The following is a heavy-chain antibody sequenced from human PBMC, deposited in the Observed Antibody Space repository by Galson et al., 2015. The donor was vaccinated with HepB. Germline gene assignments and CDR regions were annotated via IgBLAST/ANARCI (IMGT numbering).Heavy chain of an antibody. CDR1: GYTFTSYA. CDR3: ARVPRGCSYGFDY. CDR2: INAGNGNT. D-gene: IGHD5-18*01. V-gene: IGHV1-3*01. J-gene: IGHJ4*02. Sequence: SVKVSCKASGYTFTSYAMNWVRQAPGQRLEWMGWINAGNGNTKYSQKFQGRVTITRDTSVSTAYMELSSLRSEDTAVYYCARVPRGCSYGFDYWGQGTLVTVSS.